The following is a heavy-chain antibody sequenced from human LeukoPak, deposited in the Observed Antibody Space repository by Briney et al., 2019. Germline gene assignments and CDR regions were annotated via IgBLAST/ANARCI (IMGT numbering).Heavy chain of an antibody. CDR1: GFTFSSYA. CDR3: AKFLSGWSNTPPDY. CDR2: ISGSGGST. V-gene: IGHV3-23*01. J-gene: IGHJ4*02. Sequence: KPGGSLRLSCAASGFTFSSYAMSWVRQGPGKGLEWVSAISGSGGSTYYADSVKGRFTISRDNSKNTPYLQMNSLRVEDTAVYYCAKFLSGWSNTPPDYWGQGTLVTVSS. D-gene: IGHD6-19*01.